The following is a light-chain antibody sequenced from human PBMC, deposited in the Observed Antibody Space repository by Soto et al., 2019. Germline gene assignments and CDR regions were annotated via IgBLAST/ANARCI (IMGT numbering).Light chain of an antibody. CDR1: QSVGSN. CDR3: QQFNSYPIT. CDR2: DAS. J-gene: IGKJ5*01. V-gene: IGKV3-15*01. Sequence: EIVMTQSPLTLSASTGERAIFSCRASQSVGSNIAWYQQKPGQSPRLLVYDASTRATAIPARFSGSGSGTEFTLTINTLQPDDFATYFCQQFNSYPITFGQGTRLEI.